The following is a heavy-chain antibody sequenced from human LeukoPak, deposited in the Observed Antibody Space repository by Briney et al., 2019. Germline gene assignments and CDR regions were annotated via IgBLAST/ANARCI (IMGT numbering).Heavy chain of an antibody. D-gene: IGHD2-15*01. CDR2: IIPILGIA. CDR3: AIKGGTNLDY. V-gene: IGHV1-69*04. Sequence: SVKVSCKASGGTFSSYAISWVRQAPGQGLEWMGRIIPILGIANYAQKFQGRVTITADKSTSTAYMELSSLKSEDTAVYYCAIKGGTNLDYWGQGTLVTVSS. J-gene: IGHJ4*02. CDR1: GGTFSSYA.